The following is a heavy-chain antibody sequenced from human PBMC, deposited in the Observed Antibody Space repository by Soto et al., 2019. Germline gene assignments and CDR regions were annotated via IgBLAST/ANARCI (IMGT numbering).Heavy chain of an antibody. CDR3: AKDRYYESTGYYMPIVYYGLDV. CDR2: ISGSGGST. CDR1: GFTFSSYA. J-gene: IGHJ6*02. Sequence: GGSLRLSCAASGFTFSSYAMNWVRQAPGKGLEWVSVISGSGGSTYYADSVKGRFTISRDNSKNTLYLQMNSLRAEDTAVYYCAKDRYYESTGYYMPIVYYGLDVWGQGTTVTVSS. D-gene: IGHD3-22*01. V-gene: IGHV3-23*01.